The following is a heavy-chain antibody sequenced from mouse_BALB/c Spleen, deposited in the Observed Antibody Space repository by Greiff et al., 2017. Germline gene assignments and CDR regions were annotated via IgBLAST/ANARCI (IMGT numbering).Heavy chain of an antibody. CDR1: GFSLTSYG. CDR2: IWSGGST. D-gene: IGHD5-1-1*01. V-gene: IGHV2-2*02. J-gene: IGHJ3*01. CDR3: ASYLSGLFAY. Sequence: VKLVESGPGLVQPSQSLSITCTVSGFSLTSYGVHWVRQSPGKGLEWLGVIWSGGSTDYNAAFISRLSISKDNSKSQVFFKMNSLQANDTAIYYCASYLSGLFAYWGQGTLVTVSA.